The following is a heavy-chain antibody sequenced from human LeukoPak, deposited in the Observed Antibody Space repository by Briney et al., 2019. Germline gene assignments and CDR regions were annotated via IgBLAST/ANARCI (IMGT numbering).Heavy chain of an antibody. D-gene: IGHD2-2*01. CDR3: AGGPLSCSSTNCYSNWFDP. CDR1: GYTFTGYY. Sequence: GASVKVSCKASGYTFTGYYMHWLRQAPGQGLQWMGWIYPNTGATNYAQNFQGRVTMTRDTSITTAFMELTWLTSDDTAVYYCAGGPLSCSSTNCYSNWFDPWGQGTLVTVSS. V-gene: IGHV1-2*02. CDR2: IYPNTGAT. J-gene: IGHJ5*02.